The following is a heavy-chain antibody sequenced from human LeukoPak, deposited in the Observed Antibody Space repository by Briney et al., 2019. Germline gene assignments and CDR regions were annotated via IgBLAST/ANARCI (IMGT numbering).Heavy chain of an antibody. J-gene: IGHJ4*02. D-gene: IGHD2-15*01. CDR2: INHSGST. V-gene: IGHV4-34*01. CDR1: GGSSSGYY. Sequence: SETLSLTCAVYGGSSSGYYWSWIRQPPGKRLEWIGEINHSGSTNYNPSLKSRVTISVDTSKNQFSLKLSSVTAADTAVYYCARENLANCSGGSCYVYWGQGTLVAVSS. CDR3: ARENLANCSGGSCYVY.